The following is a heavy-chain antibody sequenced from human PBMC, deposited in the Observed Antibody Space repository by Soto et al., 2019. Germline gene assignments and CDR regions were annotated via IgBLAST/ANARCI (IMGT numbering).Heavy chain of an antibody. CDR2: ISGSGFKK. Sequence: GGSLRLSCAAAGFIFENFGMSWVRQAPGKGLEWISSISGSGFKKYYADSVKGRLTISRDNSKSTVYLELNNLSAEDTAVYHCAKNQGVELVPLATVDWFDPWGQGSVVTVSS. J-gene: IGHJ5*02. CDR1: GFIFENFG. V-gene: IGHV3-23*01. D-gene: IGHD1-26*01. CDR3: AKNQGVELVPLATVDWFDP.